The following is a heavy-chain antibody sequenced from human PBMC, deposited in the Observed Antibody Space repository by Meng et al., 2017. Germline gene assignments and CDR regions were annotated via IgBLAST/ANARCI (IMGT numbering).Heavy chain of an antibody. CDR1: GFTFSSYA. D-gene: IGHD1-26*01. V-gene: IGHV3-30*01. CDR3: ARVSPPGWWELRVGDHFDY. CDR2: ISYDGSNK. Sequence: GESLQISCAASGFTFSSYAMHWVRQAPVKGLEWVAVISYDGSNKYYADSVKGRFTISRDNSKNTLYLQMNSLRAEDTAVYYCARVSPPGWWELRVGDHFDYWGQGTLVTVSS. J-gene: IGHJ4*02.